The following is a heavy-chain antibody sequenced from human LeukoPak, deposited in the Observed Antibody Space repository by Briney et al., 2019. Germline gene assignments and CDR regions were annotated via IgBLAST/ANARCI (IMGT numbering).Heavy chain of an antibody. V-gene: IGHV4-39*01. J-gene: IGHJ4*02. CDR1: GGSISSSGYY. Sequence: PSETLSLTCSVSGGSISSSGYYWGWIRQPPGKGLEWIGSIFHSGSTYYKPSLKSRVTISVDTSKSQFSLKVSSVTAADTAVYYCARGRGQLVRPYFDFWGQGTLVTVSS. D-gene: IGHD6-6*01. CDR2: IFHSGST. CDR3: ARGRGQLVRPYFDF.